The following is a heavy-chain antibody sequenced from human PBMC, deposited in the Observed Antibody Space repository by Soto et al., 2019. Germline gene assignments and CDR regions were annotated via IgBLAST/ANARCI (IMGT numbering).Heavy chain of an antibody. Sequence: QVQLQESGPGLVKPSQTLSLTCTVSGGSISSDDYYWSWIRQPPGKGLEWIGNIHYSGSSSYNPPLKSRLTISVDTSKNQFSLKLSSVTAADTAVYYCASSFTIFGVVMTDYWGQGALVTVSS. J-gene: IGHJ4*02. CDR3: ASSFTIFGVVMTDY. CDR1: GGSISSDDYY. CDR2: IHYSGSS. V-gene: IGHV4-30-4*01. D-gene: IGHD3-3*01.